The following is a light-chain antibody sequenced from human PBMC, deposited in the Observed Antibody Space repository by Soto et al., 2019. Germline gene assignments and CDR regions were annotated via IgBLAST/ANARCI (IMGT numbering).Light chain of an antibody. J-gene: IGKJ3*01. CDR1: QSVSSEY. CDR3: QQYGSLFT. V-gene: IGKV3-20*01. Sequence: ESVLRQSPGTLSLSPRERATLSCRASQSVSSEYLGWYQQKPGQARRLLSYGASSRATGIPDRFSGSGSGTDFTLTISRPEPEEFAVHYCQQYGSLFTFGPGTKVDIK. CDR2: GAS.